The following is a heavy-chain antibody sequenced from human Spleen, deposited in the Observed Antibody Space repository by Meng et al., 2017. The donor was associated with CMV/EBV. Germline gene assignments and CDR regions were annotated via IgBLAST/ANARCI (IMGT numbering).Heavy chain of an antibody. Sequence: SETLSLTCTVSGGSISSFYWSWIRQPPGKRLEWIGYMYYSGRTKYNPSLKSRVTISVDTSKNQFSLKVSSVTAADTAVYYCARDNRPMEDNWFDPWGQGTLVTVSS. D-gene: IGHD2/OR15-2a*01. CDR3: ARDNRPMEDNWFDP. J-gene: IGHJ5*02. CDR2: MYYSGRT. V-gene: IGHV4-59*01. CDR1: GGSISSFY.